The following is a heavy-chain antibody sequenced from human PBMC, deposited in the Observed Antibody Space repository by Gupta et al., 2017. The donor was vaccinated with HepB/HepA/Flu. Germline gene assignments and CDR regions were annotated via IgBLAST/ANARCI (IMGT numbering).Heavy chain of an antibody. V-gene: IGHV1-8*01. J-gene: IGHJ5*02. CDR2: MNPNSGNT. D-gene: IGHD1-20*01. CDR3: ARDNWNPHGYDP. Sequence: QLRLVHPGAEVKKHGASLKVSCRALGYTFTSYDINWVRQATGQGLEWMGWMNPNSGNTGYAQKFQGRVTMTRNTSISTAYMELGSLRSEDTAVYYCARDNWNPHGYDPWGQGTLVTVSS. CDR1: GYTFTSYD.